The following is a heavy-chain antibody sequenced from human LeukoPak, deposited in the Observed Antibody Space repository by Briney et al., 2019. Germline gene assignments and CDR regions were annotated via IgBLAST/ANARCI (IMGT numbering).Heavy chain of an antibody. Sequence: GGSLRLSCAASGFTFSSYAMHWVRRASSKGLEWVAAISYDGSNKKYADSVKGRFTISIDNSKNTLYLQMNSLRSDDTAVYYCARGVRIAVAGYVDCWGQGTLVTVSS. CDR2: ISYDGSNK. V-gene: IGHV3-30*04. J-gene: IGHJ4*02. CDR3: ARGVRIAVAGYVDC. D-gene: IGHD6-19*01. CDR1: GFTFSSYA.